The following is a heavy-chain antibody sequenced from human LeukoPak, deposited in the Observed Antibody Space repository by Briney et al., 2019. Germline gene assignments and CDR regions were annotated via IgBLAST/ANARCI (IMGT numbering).Heavy chain of an antibody. CDR1: GYSISSGYY. Sequence: PSETLSLTCTVSGYSISSGYYWGWIRQPPGKGLEWIGSIYHSGSTYYNPSLKSRVTISVDTSKNQFSLKLSSVTAADTAVYYCASCGYSLGYFDYWGQGTLVTVSS. D-gene: IGHD5-18*01. V-gene: IGHV4-38-2*02. CDR3: ASCGYSLGYFDY. J-gene: IGHJ4*02. CDR2: IYHSGST.